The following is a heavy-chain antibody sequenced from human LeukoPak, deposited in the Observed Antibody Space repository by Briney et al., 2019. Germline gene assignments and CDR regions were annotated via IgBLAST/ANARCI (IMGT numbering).Heavy chain of an antibody. Sequence: ASVKVSCKASGYTFTTYDTNWVRQAAGQGPVWMGWQVPQSGNTVYAQEFQGRVTMTRDTSISTFYMELSSLTSDDTAVYFCARGNGPYFDYWGQGTPVTVSP. J-gene: IGHJ4*02. CDR3: ARGNGPYFDY. V-gene: IGHV1-8*01. CDR2: QVPQSGNT. CDR1: GYTFTTYD.